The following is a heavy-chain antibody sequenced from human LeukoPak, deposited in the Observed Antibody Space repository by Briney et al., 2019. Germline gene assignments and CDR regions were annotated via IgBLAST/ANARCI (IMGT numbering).Heavy chain of an antibody. CDR1: GGTFSSYA. J-gene: IGHJ4*02. CDR2: IIPILGIA. CDR3: ARDQFRSSTSSFDY. V-gene: IGHV1-69*04. Sequence: ASVKVSCKASGGTFSSYAISWVRQAPGQGLEWMGRIIPILGIANYAQKFQGRVTITADKSTSTAYMELSSLRSEDTAVYYCARDQFRSSTSSFDYWGQGTLVIVSS. D-gene: IGHD2-2*01.